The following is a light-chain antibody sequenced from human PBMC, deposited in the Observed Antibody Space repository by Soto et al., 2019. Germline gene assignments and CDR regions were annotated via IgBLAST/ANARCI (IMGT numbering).Light chain of an antibody. CDR2: EGT. V-gene: IGLV2-23*01. CDR3: CSYVDSSTYV. CDR1: SSDVGTYNL. Sequence: QSALTQPASVSGSPGQSITISCTGTSSDVGTYNLVSWYQQHPGKAPKLMVYEGTKRPSGVSNRFSGSKSGNTASLTISGLQAEDEADYYCCSYVDSSTYVFGTGTKVTVL. J-gene: IGLJ1*01.